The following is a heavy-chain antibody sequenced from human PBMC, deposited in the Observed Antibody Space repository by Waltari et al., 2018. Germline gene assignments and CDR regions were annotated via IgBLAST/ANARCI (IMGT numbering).Heavy chain of an antibody. V-gene: IGHV3-23*01. CDR2: ISDSGGRT. Sequence: EVQLLESGGGLVQPGGSLRLSCAASGFTFSLYDMNWVRQAPGKGLEWVSGISDSGGRTNYAVSVEGRFTISRDNSKKTLYLQLNSLRVEDTAVYYCAKDRASSGRSAADSWGQGTLVSVSS. CDR3: AKDRASSGRSAADS. D-gene: IGHD1-26*01. CDR1: GFTFSLYD. J-gene: IGHJ4*02.